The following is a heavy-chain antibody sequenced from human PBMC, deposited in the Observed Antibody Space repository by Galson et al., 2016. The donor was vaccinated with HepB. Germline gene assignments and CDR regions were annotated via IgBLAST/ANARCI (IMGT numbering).Heavy chain of an antibody. J-gene: IGHJ6*02. Sequence: SLRLSCAASGLNVSSSYMSWVRQAPGRGLEWVPVVYAGGTTNYYADSVKGRFTISRDNSKNTLYLQMNSLRGEDTALYYCARSGDFRSGYSGYGMDVWGQGTTVTVSS. V-gene: IGHV3-66*01. CDR3: ARSGDFRSGYSGYGMDV. CDR1: GLNVSSSY. CDR2: VYAGGTT. D-gene: IGHD3-3*01.